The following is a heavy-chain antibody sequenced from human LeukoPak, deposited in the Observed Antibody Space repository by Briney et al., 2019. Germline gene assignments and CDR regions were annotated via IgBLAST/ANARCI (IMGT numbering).Heavy chain of an antibody. J-gene: IGHJ4*02. CDR3: ARSKIAVAGLNY. CDR2: IYSSGST. Sequence: PSETLSLTCSVSGGSISSSNYYWDWIRQPPGKGLEWIGSIYSSGSTYYNPSLKSRITLSVDTSKNQFSLKLSSVTAADTAVYYCARSKIAVAGLNYWGQGTLVTVSS. CDR1: GGSISSSNYY. V-gene: IGHV4-39*07. D-gene: IGHD6-19*01.